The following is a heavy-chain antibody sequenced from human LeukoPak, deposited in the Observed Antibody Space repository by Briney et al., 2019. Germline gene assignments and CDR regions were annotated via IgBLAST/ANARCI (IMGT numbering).Heavy chain of an antibody. V-gene: IGHV3-23*01. Sequence: GGSLRLSCAASGFTFSSFFMTWVRQAPGKGLEWVSSITGSSGTTSYADSVKGRFTISRDNSENTLYLHMNSLRADDTAVYYCAKGEGMVYNNYCSDRWGQGSLVTVSS. CDR1: GFTFSSFF. CDR2: ITGSSGTT. D-gene: IGHD4-11*01. CDR3: AKGEGMVYNNYCSDR. J-gene: IGHJ4*02.